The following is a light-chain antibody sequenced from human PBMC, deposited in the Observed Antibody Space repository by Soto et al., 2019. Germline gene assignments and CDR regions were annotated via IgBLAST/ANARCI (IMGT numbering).Light chain of an antibody. J-gene: IGKJ1*01. CDR2: DAS. V-gene: IGKV1D-16*01. CDR3: QQYNSYRA. Sequence: DIQMTQSPSSLSASVGDRVTITCRASQGIRSWLAWYQQKPGRAPKPLIYDASSLQSGVPSRFSGSGSGTDFTLTISSLQPEDFATYYCQQYNSYRAFGQGTKVDIK. CDR1: QGIRSW.